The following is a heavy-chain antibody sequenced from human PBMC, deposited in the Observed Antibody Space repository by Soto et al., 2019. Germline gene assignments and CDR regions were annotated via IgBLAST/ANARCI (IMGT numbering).Heavy chain of an antibody. V-gene: IGHV1-3*01. CDR3: ARGFRGLSAVIVFYSGMDV. Sequence: QVHLVQSGAEVKKPGASVRLSCKASGYTFTSYAMHWVRQAPGQSLEWMGWINPGNGNTKYSQKLEGRVTITRDTSSTTAYMDLISLTSEEKAVYYCARGFRGLSAVIVFYSGMDVWGQGTTVTVSS. CDR1: GYTFTSYA. D-gene: IGHD3-16*02. J-gene: IGHJ6*02. CDR2: INPGNGNT.